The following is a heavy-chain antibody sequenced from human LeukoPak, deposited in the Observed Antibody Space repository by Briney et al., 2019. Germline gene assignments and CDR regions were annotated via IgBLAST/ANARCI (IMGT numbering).Heavy chain of an antibody. V-gene: IGHV3-33*06. D-gene: IGHD4-11*01. CDR1: GFTFNHYA. Sequence: PGRSLTLSCAATGFTFNHYAMHWVRQAPGKGLEWVAVILSDATNRYYADSVKGRFTISRDDAGKTLYLQMSSLRPEDTGVYYCAKDAQRGFEYSNSLEYWGQGTPVTVST. J-gene: IGHJ4*02. CDR3: AKDAQRGFEYSNSLEY. CDR2: ILSDATNR.